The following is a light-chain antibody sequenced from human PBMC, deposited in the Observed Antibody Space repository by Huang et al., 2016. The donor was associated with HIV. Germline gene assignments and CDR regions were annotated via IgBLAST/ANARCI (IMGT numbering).Light chain of an antibody. CDR2: AAS. Sequence: EIVLTQSPGTLSLSPGERATLSCGASQTVSNNFFAWYQHKPGQAPRLRIYAASSRATGIPDRFSGSGSRRDFNLTISRLEPEDFAVYYCHQYGTSVGTFGPGTKVDVK. J-gene: IGKJ1*01. V-gene: IGKV3-20*01. CDR3: HQYGTSVGT. CDR1: QTVSNNF.